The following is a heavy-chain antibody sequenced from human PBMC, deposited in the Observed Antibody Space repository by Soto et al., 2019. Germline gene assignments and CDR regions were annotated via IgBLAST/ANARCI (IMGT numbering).Heavy chain of an antibody. V-gene: IGHV3-30-3*01. Sequence: PXGTLRLSCSASGCSYSSSSLQLVRQAPGKGVAWVAVISYDGSNTYYAESVRGRFTISRDKSKNTLHLQMRSLRPDDASVYYCVREGESSYAGGGYFFAFDLWGQGKMVTVSS. CDR3: VREGESSYAGGGYFFAFDL. CDR2: ISYDGSNT. J-gene: IGHJ3*01. D-gene: IGHD3-16*01. CDR1: GCSYSSSS.